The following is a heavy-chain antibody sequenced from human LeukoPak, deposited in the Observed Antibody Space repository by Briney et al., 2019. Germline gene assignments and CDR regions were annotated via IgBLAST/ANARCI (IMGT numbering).Heavy chain of an antibody. D-gene: IGHD4-17*01. V-gene: IGHV3-53*01. J-gene: IGHJ4*02. CDR1: GFSVSSNY. Sequence: GGSLRLSCAASGFSVSSNYMSWVRQAPGKGLEWVSLIYSGGNKFYADSVKGRFTISRDNSKNMLYLQMNSLRAEDTAVYYCALGGDYFDSWGQGTLSPSPQ. CDR2: IYSGGNK. CDR3: ALGGDYFDS.